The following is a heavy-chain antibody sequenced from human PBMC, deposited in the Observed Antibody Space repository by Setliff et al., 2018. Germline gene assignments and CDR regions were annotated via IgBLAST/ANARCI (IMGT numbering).Heavy chain of an antibody. J-gene: IGHJ4*02. CDR3: ARDSDSGYDY. CDR2: IWPGDSDT. D-gene: IGHD5-12*01. Sequence: GASLKISWHGSGFRFTSHWIGGVRQMPGKGLEWMGLIWPGDSDTKYSPSFQGRVTISADKSISTAYRQWSSLKASDIGIYYWARDSDSGYDYWGQGTLVTVSS. CDR1: GFRFTSHW. V-gene: IGHV5-51*01.